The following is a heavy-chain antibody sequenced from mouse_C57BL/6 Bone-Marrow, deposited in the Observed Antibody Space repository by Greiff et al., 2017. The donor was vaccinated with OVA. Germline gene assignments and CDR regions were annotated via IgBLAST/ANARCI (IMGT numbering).Heavy chain of an antibody. CDR1: GFTFSDFY. CDR3: ARDGDGSSSNWYFDV. D-gene: IGHD1-1*01. J-gene: IGHJ1*03. Sequence: EVKVVESGGGLVQSGRSLRLSCATSGFTFSDFYMEWVRQAPGKGLEWIAASRNKANDYTTEYSASVKGRFIVARDTSQSILYLQMNALRAEDTAIYYCARDGDGSSSNWYFDVWGTGTTVTVSS. CDR2: SRNKANDYTT. V-gene: IGHV7-1*01.